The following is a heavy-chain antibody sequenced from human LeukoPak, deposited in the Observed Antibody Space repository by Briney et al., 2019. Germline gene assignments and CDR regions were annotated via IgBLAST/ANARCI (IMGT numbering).Heavy chain of an antibody. D-gene: IGHD6-19*01. CDR1: GYTFTGYY. CDR3: ARDSIAVAGTYFDY. CDR2: INPNSGGT. V-gene: IGHV1-2*06. J-gene: IGHJ4*02. Sequence: GASVKVSCKASGYTFTGYYMHWLRQAPGQGLEWMGRINPNSGGTNYAQKFQGRVTMTRDTSISTAYMELSRLRSDDTAVYYCARDSIAVAGTYFDYWGQGTLVAVSS.